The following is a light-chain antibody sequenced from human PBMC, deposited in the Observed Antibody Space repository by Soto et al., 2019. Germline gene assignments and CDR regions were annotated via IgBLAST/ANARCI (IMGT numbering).Light chain of an antibody. V-gene: IGLV1-40*01. CDR3: QSYDSSLSGWV. Sequence: QSVLTQPPSVSRAPGQRVTISCTGSSSNIGAGYDVHWYQQLPGTAPKLLIYGNCNRPSGVPDGFSGSKSGTSASLAITGLQAEDEADYYCQSYDSSLSGWVFGGGTKLTVL. CDR1: SSNIGAGYD. J-gene: IGLJ3*02. CDR2: GNC.